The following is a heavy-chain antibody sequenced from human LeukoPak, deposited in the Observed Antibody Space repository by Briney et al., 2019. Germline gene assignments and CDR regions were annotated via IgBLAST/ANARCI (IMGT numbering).Heavy chain of an antibody. Sequence: GGSLRLSCAASGFTFSSYWMSWVRQAPGKGLEWVANIRQDGSEKYYVDSVKGRFTISRDNAKNSLYLQVNSLRAEDTAVYYCARAGDFWSGYYINYYYMDVWGKGTTVTVSS. V-gene: IGHV3-7*01. CDR2: IRQDGSEK. J-gene: IGHJ6*03. D-gene: IGHD3-3*01. CDR3: ARAGDFWSGYYINYYYMDV. CDR1: GFTFSSYW.